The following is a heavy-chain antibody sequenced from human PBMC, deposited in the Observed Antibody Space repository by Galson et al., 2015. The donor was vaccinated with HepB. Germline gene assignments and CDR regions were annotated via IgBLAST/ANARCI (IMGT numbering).Heavy chain of an antibody. CDR2: ISGSGSTTI. CDR1: GFTFTVYS. J-gene: IGHJ5*02. CDR3: ARATLTWFDP. D-gene: IGHD2/OR15-2a*01. V-gene: IGHV3-11*01. Sequence: SLRLSCAASGFTFTVYSMSWIRQAPGKGLEWVSYISGSGSTTIFYANSVKGRFTISRDNAKNSVYLQMSSLRAEDTAVYYCARATLTWFDPWGQGTLVTVSS.